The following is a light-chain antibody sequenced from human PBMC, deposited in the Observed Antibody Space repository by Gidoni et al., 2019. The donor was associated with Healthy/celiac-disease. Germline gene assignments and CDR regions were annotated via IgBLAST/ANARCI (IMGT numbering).Light chain of an antibody. CDR3: LQDYNYPLT. J-gene: IGKJ4*01. CDR1: QGIRND. Sequence: IQLTQSPSSLSPSVGDRVTITCRASQGIRNDLGWYQQKTGKAPKLLIYAASSLQSGVPSRFSGSGSGTDFTLTISSLQPEDFATYYCLQDYNYPLTFGGGTKVEIK. V-gene: IGKV1-6*01. CDR2: AAS.